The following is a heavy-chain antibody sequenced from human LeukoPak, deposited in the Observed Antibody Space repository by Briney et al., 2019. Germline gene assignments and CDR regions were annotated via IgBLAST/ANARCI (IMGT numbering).Heavy chain of an antibody. D-gene: IGHD4-17*01. CDR1: GFTFSSYS. CDR3: AKGNYGDYDNWFDP. CDR2: ISSSSSYI. V-gene: IGHV3-21*01. J-gene: IGHJ5*02. Sequence: GGSLRLSCAASGFTFSSYSMNWVRQAPGKGLEWVSSISSSSSYIYYADSVKGRFTISRDNAKDSLYLQMNSLRAEDTAVYYCAKGNYGDYDNWFDPWGQGTLVTVSS.